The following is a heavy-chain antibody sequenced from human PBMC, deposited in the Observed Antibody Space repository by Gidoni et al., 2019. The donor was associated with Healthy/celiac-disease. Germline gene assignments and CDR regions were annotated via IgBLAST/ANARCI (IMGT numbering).Heavy chain of an antibody. CDR2: ISSSGSTI. J-gene: IGHJ5*02. V-gene: IGHV3-11*01. CDR3: AREGGAVAGTRRFMSPLIFDP. D-gene: IGHD6-19*01. CDR1: GFTFSDYY. Sequence: QVQLVESGGGLVKPGGSLRLSCAASGFTFSDYYMSWIRQAPGKGLEWVSYISSSGSTIYYADSVKGRLTISRDNAKNSLYLKRKSLRAEDTAVYYCAREGGAVAGTRRFMSPLIFDPWGQGTLVTVSS.